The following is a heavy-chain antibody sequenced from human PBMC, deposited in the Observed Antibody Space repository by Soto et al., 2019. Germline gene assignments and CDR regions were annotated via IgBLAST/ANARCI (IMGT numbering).Heavy chain of an antibody. V-gene: IGHV3-23*01. CDR3: GKSPAFYYYTMDL. Sequence: GGSLRLSCAASGFTFSGYAMTWVRQAPGKGLEWVSSITGSGTSTYYADSVKGRLIISRDNSKNTVSLQMNSLRADDTAVYYCGKSPAFYYYTMDLWGQGTTVTVXS. CDR1: GFTFSGYA. CDR2: ITGSGTST. J-gene: IGHJ6*02.